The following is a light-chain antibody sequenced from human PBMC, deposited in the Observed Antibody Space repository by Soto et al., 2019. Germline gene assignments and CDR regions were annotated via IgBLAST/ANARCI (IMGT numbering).Light chain of an antibody. J-gene: IGLJ1*01. CDR3: GTWDSSLNAYI. Sequence: QSVLTQPPSVSAAPGQQVTISCSESSSKIGNNYISWYQQLPGTAPKLLIYDNDKRPSGIPDRFSGSESGTSATLGITGLQTGDEADYFCGTWDSSLNAYIFGTGTKVTVL. CDR1: SSKIGNNY. CDR2: DND. V-gene: IGLV1-51*01.